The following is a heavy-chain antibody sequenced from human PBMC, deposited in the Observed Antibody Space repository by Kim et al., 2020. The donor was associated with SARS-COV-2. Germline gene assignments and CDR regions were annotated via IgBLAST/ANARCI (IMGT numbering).Heavy chain of an antibody. Sequence: TAYNPSLQSRVTISVDTSKNQFSLKLTSVTAADTAVYYCARGRAYSSLNYWGQGTLVTVSS. V-gene: IGHV4-59*09. D-gene: IGHD6-19*01. J-gene: IGHJ4*02. CDR2: T. CDR3: ARGRAYSSLNY.